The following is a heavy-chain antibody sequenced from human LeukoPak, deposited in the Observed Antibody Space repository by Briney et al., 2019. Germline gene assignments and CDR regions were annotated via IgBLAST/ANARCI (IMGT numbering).Heavy chain of an antibody. V-gene: IGHV3-7*03. CDR2: IKEDGSER. CDR1: AFIFSGHW. CDR3: ASDRDGYNYFDY. D-gene: IGHD5-24*01. Sequence: GGSLRLSCEGSAFIFSGHWMNWVCQTPGKGLEWVASIKEDGSERQYVDSVKGRFTISRDNAKNSLYLQMNSLRAEDTAVYYCASDRDGYNYFDYWGQGTLVTVSS. J-gene: IGHJ4*02.